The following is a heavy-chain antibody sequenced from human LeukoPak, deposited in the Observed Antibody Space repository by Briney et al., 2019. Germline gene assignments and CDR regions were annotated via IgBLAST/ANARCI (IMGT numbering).Heavy chain of an antibody. J-gene: IGHJ4*02. CDR3: AKVPYYGSGYYFDY. CDR2: ISNNGGYT. D-gene: IGHD3-10*01. CDR1: GFTFSSSA. V-gene: IGHV3-23*01. Sequence: GGSLRLSCAASGFTFSSSAMSWVRQAPGKGLEWVSAISNNGGYTYYADSVQGRFTISRDNSKSTLCLQMNSLRAEDTAVYYCAKVPYYGSGYYFDYWGQGTLVTVSS.